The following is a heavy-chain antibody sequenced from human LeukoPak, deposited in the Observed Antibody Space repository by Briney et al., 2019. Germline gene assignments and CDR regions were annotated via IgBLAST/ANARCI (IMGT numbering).Heavy chain of an antibody. CDR1: GGTFSSYA. Sequence: SVKVSCKASGGTFSSYAISWVRQAAGQGLEWMGGIIPIFGTANYAQKFQGRVTITADESTSTAYMELSSLRSEDTAVYYCARASGGYSGYIYFDYWGQGTQVTVSS. J-gene: IGHJ4*02. CDR2: IIPIFGTA. D-gene: IGHD5-12*01. V-gene: IGHV1-69*01. CDR3: ARASGGYSGYIYFDY.